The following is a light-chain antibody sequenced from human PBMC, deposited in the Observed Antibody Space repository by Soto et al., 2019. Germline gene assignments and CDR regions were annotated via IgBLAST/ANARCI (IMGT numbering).Light chain of an antibody. V-gene: IGKV3-15*01. Sequence: EVVTMQSPATLSVSPGEGGTLSCRSSQGIGDTLAWYRHKPGQSPRLLIYDTSTRATGVPTRFRGSRSAAEFTLTINRLQSEDVAVYYWQPHNNWPLPFGGGTKVDIK. CDR1: QGIGDT. CDR3: QPHNNWPLP. CDR2: DTS. J-gene: IGKJ4*01.